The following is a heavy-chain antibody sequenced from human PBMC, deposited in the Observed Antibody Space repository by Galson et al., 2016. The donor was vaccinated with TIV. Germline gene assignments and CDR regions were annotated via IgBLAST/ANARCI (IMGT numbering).Heavy chain of an antibody. Sequence: SLRLSCAASGFTFSRFWMHWVRQAPGKGLVWVSRISDDATTTTYADSVKGRFTISRDSTKNTLHLQMNSLRADDTAVYYCARHGDTATGDAFDIWGQGTMVTVSS. CDR2: ISDDATTT. V-gene: IGHV3-74*01. CDR1: GFTFSRFW. J-gene: IGHJ3*02. CDR3: ARHGDTATGDAFDI. D-gene: IGHD5-18*01.